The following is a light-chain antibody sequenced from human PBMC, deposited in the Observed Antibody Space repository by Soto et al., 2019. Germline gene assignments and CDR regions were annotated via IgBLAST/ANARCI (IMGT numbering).Light chain of an antibody. CDR2: EVS. J-gene: IGLJ1*01. Sequence: ALTQPASVSGSPRQSITISCNGTSSDVGDYNYVSWNQHHPGKAPKLMTYEVSNRPSGVSNRFSGSKSGNTASLIVSGLQAEDEADYYCSSYTSSSTRVFGTGTKVTVL. V-gene: IGLV2-14*01. CDR3: SSYTSSSTRV. CDR1: SSDVGDYNY.